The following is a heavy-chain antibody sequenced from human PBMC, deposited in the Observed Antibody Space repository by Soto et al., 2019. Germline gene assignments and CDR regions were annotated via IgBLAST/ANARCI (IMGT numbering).Heavy chain of an antibody. J-gene: IGHJ3*02. D-gene: IGHD3-10*01. Sequence: GGSLRLSCAASGFTFSSYSMNWVRQAPGKGLEWVSSISSSSSYIYYADSVKGRFTISRDNAKNSLYLQMNSLRAEDTAVYYCARDLSNYYGSGRTAFDIWGQGTMVTVSS. V-gene: IGHV3-21*01. CDR1: GFTFSSYS. CDR3: ARDLSNYYGSGRTAFDI. CDR2: ISSSSSYI.